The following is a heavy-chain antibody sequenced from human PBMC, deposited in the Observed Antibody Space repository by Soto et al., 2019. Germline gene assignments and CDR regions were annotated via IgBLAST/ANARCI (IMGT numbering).Heavy chain of an antibody. D-gene: IGHD1-1*01. CDR3: ARDMPDWNDGGWGHYYYGMDV. CDR2: IIPIFGTA. Sequence: ASVKVSCKASGGTFSSYAISWVRQAPGQGLEWMGGIIPIFGTANYAQKFQGRVTITADESTSTAYMELSSLRSEDTAVYYCARDMPDWNDGGWGHYYYGMDVWGQGTTVTVSS. CDR1: GGTFSSYA. V-gene: IGHV1-69*13. J-gene: IGHJ6*02.